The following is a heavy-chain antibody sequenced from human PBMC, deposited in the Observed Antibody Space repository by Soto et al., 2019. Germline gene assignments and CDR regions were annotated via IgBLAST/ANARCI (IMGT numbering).Heavy chain of an antibody. CDR3: ARILTGTGGHFDY. J-gene: IGHJ4*02. CDR1: GFSLSTSGVG. Sequence: GSGPSGEPTQTLTLTCSFSGFSLSTSGVGVGWIRQPPEKAPEWLALIFWDDDKRYSPPLKNRLTITKDTSKNQVVLTLTNMDPVDTATYYCARILTGTGGHFDYWGQGALVTVSS. V-gene: IGHV2-5*02. D-gene: IGHD2-8*02. CDR2: IFWDDDK.